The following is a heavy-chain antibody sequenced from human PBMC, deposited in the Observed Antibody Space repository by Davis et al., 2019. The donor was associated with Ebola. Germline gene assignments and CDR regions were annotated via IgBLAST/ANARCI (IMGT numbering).Heavy chain of an antibody. CDR3: VGERPGTGIYDY. V-gene: IGHV1-46*01. J-gene: IGHJ4*02. D-gene: IGHD7-27*01. CDR2: INPSGGST. Sequence: ASVKVSCKASGYTFTSYYMHWVRQAPGQGLEWMGIINPSGGSTTYAQKFQGRVTITRDTSANTAYVEVSSLRSEDTAVFYCVGERPGTGIYDYWGQGTLVTVSS. CDR1: GYTFTSYY.